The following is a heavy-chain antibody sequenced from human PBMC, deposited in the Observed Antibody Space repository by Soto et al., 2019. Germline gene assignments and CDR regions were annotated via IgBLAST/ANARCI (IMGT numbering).Heavy chain of an antibody. Sequence: GGSLRLSCAASAFTFRNYGMNWVRQAPGKGLEWVSYIGLGSSTKYYADSVEGRFTISRDNAKNSLYLQMNSLRAEDTAVYYCARGIAAVGTGGSWFDPWGQGTLVTVSS. CDR1: AFTFRNYG. CDR2: IGLGSSTK. V-gene: IGHV3-48*01. CDR3: ARGIAAVGTGGSWFDP. D-gene: IGHD6-13*01. J-gene: IGHJ5*02.